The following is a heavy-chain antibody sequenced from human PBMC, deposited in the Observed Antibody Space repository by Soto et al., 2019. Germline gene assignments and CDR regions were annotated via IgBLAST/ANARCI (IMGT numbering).Heavy chain of an antibody. CDR3: AREGSSGWNGLNWFDP. J-gene: IGHJ5*02. Sequence: EVQLVESGGGLVQPGGSLRFSCAASGFTFSSYSMNWVRQAPGKGLEWVSYISSSSSTIYYADSVKGRFTISRDNAKNSLYLQMNSLRAEDTAVYYCAREGSSGWNGLNWFDPWGQGTLVTVSS. D-gene: IGHD6-19*01. CDR1: GFTFSSYS. CDR2: ISSSSSTI. V-gene: IGHV3-48*01.